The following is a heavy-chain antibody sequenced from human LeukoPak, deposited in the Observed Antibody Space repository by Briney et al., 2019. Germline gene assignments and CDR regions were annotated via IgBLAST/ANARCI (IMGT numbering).Heavy chain of an antibody. CDR2: IYYSGST. D-gene: IGHD6-19*01. CDR1: GGSISSSSYY. Sequence: PSETLSLTCTVSGGSISSSSYYWGWIRQPPGKGLEWIGSIYYSGSTYYNPSLKSRVTISVDTSKNQFSLKLSSVTAADTAVYYCASTLSVAGTFYFGYWGQGTLVTVSS. CDR3: ASTLSVAGTFYFGY. V-gene: IGHV4-39*07. J-gene: IGHJ4*02.